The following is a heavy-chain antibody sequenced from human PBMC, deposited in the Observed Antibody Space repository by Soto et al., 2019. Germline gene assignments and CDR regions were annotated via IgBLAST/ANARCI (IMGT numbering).Heavy chain of an antibody. CDR3: ARRGPGTYFDY. CDR2: VSGSGGTT. CDR1: GFTFSSYA. J-gene: IGHJ4*02. Sequence: EVRLLESGGCLVQPGGSLRLSCAASGFTFSSYARRWGRQAPGRGLEWVSAVSGSGGTTYYADSVKGRFTISRDNSKNTLYLQMNSLRAEDTAVYYWARRGPGTYFDYWGQGTLVTVSS. D-gene: IGHD6-13*01. V-gene: IGHV3-23*01.